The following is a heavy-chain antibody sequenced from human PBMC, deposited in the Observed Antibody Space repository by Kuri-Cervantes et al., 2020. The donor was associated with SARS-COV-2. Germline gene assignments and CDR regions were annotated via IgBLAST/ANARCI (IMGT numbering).Heavy chain of an antibody. CDR2: IYPGDSDT. D-gene: IGHD4-17*01. Sequence: GESLKISCKGSGYSFTSYWIGWVRQMPGKGLEWIGIIYPGDSDTRYSPSFQGQVTISADKSISTAFLQWSSLKASDTAMYYCARRAYGEQVDYYYMDVWGKGTTVTVSS. CDR3: ARRAYGEQVDYYYMDV. V-gene: IGHV5-51*01. CDR1: GYSFTSYW. J-gene: IGHJ6*03.